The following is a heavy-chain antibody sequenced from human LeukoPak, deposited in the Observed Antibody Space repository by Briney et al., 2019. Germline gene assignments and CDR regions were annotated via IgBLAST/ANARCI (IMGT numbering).Heavy chain of an antibody. CDR3: ARATKSPRGFDY. D-gene: IGHD2-8*01. J-gene: IGHJ4*02. CDR2: MDPNSGNT. CDR1: GYTFTSYD. Sequence: ASVKVSCKASGYTFTSYDINWVRQATGQGLEWMGWMDPNSGNTGYAQKFQGRVTMTRNTSISTAYMELSSLRSDDTAVYYCARATKSPRGFDYWGQGTLVTVSS. V-gene: IGHV1-8*01.